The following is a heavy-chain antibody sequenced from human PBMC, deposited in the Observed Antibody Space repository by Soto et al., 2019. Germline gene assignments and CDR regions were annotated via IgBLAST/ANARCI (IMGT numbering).Heavy chain of an antibody. CDR2: ISSNGGST. Sequence: GGSLRLSCAASGFTFSRYAMHWVRQAPGKGLEYVSTISSNGGSTYYANSVKGRFTISRDDSKSTAYLQMNSLKTEDTAVYYCTADTAMTNYGMDVWGQGTTVTVSS. V-gene: IGHV3-64*01. CDR1: GFTFSRYA. D-gene: IGHD5-18*01. J-gene: IGHJ6*02. CDR3: TADTAMTNYGMDV.